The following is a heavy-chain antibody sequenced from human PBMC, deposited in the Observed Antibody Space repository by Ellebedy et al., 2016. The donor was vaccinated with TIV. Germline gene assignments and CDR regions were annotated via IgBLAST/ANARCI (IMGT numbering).Heavy chain of an antibody. CDR1: GFTFDSYA. CDR2: ITTSGGTT. CDR3: AKVRATNYYYYYGMDV. V-gene: IGHV3-23*01. J-gene: IGHJ6*02. D-gene: IGHD1-26*01. Sequence: GGSLRLXXAASGFTFDSYAMNWVRQAPGKGLEWVSAITTSGGTTHYADSVKGRFTISRDNSKNTLYLQMNNLRAEDTAVYFCAKVRATNYYYYYGMDVWGQGTTVTVS.